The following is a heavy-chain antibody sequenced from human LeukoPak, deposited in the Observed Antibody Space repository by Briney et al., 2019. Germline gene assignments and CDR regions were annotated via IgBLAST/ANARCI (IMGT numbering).Heavy chain of an antibody. J-gene: IGHJ4*02. CDR2: ISGYNDNT. Sequence: APVKVSCKASGYTFTSYGISWVRQAPGQGLEWMGWISGYNDNTNYAQKVQGRVTMTTDTSTSTAYMELRSLRSDDTAVYSCARGDASRGFAGNSPLDYWGQGTLITVSS. V-gene: IGHV1-18*01. CDR3: ARGDASRGFAGNSPLDY. CDR1: GYTFTSYG. D-gene: IGHD4-23*01.